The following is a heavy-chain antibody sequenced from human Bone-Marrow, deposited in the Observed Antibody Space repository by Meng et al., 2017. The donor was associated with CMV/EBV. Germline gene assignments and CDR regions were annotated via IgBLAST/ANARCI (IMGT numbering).Heavy chain of an antibody. D-gene: IGHD2-21*01. CDR1: DYMFTSYG. V-gene: IGHV1-18*01. CDR2: ISAFNGDT. Sequence: ASVKVSCKASDYMFTSYGISWVRQAPGQGLEWMGWISAFNGDTKYAQNLQGRVTMTTDTSTSTAYMELRSLRSDDTALYYCARGGVVIAPDYWGQGTLVTVSS. J-gene: IGHJ4*02. CDR3: ARGGVVIAPDY.